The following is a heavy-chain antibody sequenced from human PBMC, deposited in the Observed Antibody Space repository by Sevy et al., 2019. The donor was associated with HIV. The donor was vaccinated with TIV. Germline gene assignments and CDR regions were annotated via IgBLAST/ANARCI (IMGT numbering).Heavy chain of an antibody. V-gene: IGHV3-33*01. J-gene: IGHJ4*02. CDR1: GFTFSTYG. D-gene: IGHD4-17*01. CDR3: ARDLEFYDYGDYGPAFMPDY. CDR2: MWFDGTNT. Sequence: GGSLRLSCAASGFTFSTYGMHWVRQAPGKGLEWVAVMWFDGTNTYYADSVKGRFTISRDIAKNTLHLQMNSLRAEDTAVYYCARDLEFYDYGDYGPAFMPDYWGQGTLVTVSS.